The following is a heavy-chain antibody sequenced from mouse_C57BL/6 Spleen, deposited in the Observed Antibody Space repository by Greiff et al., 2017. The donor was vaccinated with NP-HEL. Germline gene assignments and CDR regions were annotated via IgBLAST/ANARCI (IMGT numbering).Heavy chain of an antibody. CDR2: ISDGGSYT. D-gene: IGHD2-3*01. J-gene: IGHJ1*03. CDR3: ARGRGDGYYDWYFDV. CDR1: GFTFSSYA. Sequence: EVQRVESGGGLVKPGGSLKLSCAASGFTFSSYAMSWVRQTPEKRLEWVATISDGGSYTYYPDNVKGRFTISRDNAKNNLYLQMSHLKSEDTAMYYCARGRGDGYYDWYFDVWGTGTTVTVSS. V-gene: IGHV5-4*01.